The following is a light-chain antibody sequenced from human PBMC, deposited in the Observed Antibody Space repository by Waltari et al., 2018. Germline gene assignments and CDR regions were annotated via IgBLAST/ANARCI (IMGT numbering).Light chain of an antibody. CDR3: QQYGSSPQT. V-gene: IGKV3-20*01. CDR2: GAS. CDR1: QSVSSSY. J-gene: IGKJ2*01. Sequence: EIVLTQSPGTLSLSPVERAHLSCRASQSVSSSYLARYQQKPGQAPRLLVDGASSRATGITDRFSGSGSGTDFTITISRLEPEDFAVYYCQQYGSSPQTFGQGTKLEIK.